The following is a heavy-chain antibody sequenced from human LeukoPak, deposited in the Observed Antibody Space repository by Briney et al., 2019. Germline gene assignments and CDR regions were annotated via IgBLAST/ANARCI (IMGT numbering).Heavy chain of an antibody. D-gene: IGHD2-8*01. J-gene: IGHJ3*02. CDR3: AKGVYGAFDI. Sequence: PGGSLRLSCEASGFTFSSYGMHWVRQAPGKGLEWVAFIRYDGSNKYYSYSVKGRFTISRDNSKNTLYLQMNSLRAEDTAVYYCAKGVYGAFDIWGQGTMVTVSS. CDR1: GFTFSSYG. V-gene: IGHV3-30*02. CDR2: IRYDGSNK.